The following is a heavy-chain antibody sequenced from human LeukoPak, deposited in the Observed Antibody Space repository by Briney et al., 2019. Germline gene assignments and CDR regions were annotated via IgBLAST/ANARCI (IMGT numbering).Heavy chain of an antibody. Sequence: GGSLRLSCAVSGFTVSSDYMSWVRQAPGKGLEWVAVMFGGGSTYYADSVRGRFIISRDSAKNTLYLQLNSLRAEDTAVYYCARHYYYASGSYSFDSWGQGTLVSVSS. V-gene: IGHV3-66*02. D-gene: IGHD3-10*01. CDR3: ARHYYYASGSYSFDS. CDR1: GFTVSSDY. CDR2: MFGGGST. J-gene: IGHJ4*02.